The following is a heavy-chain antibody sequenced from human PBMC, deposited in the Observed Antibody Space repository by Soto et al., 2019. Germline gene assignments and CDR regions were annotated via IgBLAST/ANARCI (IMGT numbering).Heavy chain of an antibody. CDR1: GGSITSGGYY. CDR3: ASQYYYDSSGDKYYFDY. D-gene: IGHD3-22*01. J-gene: IGHJ4*02. Sequence: SETLSLTRAVSGGSITSGGYYWSWIRQPPGKGLEWIGYIYYSGSTFYNPSLKTRVTISVETSKNQFSLKLRSVTAADTAVYSCASQYYYDSSGDKYYFDYWGQGTLVTVSS. CDR2: IYYSGST. V-gene: IGHV4-30-4*02.